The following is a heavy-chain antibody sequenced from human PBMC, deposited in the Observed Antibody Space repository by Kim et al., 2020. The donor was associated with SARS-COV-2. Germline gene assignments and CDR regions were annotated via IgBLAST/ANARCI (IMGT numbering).Heavy chain of an antibody. CDR1: GYMFISNG. Sequence: ASVKVSCKASGYMFISNGISWVRQAPGQGLEWMGWITPYSGNTNYAQNFRDRVTMTTDTSRKTAYMELRSLTSDDTAVYYCAREGGYCSGGSCSRRVDYWGQVTPVTVSS. J-gene: IGHJ4*02. D-gene: IGHD2-15*01. V-gene: IGHV1-18*01. CDR2: ITPYSGNT. CDR3: AREGGYCSGGSCSRRVDY.